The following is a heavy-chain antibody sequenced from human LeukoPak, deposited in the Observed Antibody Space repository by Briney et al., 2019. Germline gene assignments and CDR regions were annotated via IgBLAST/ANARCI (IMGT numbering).Heavy chain of an antibody. CDR3: ARVLRYCSGGNCYSGGLGYMDV. D-gene: IGHD2-15*01. CDR1: GFAFSNYW. J-gene: IGHJ6*03. Sequence: GGSLRLSCAASGFAFSNYWMSWVRQAPGKGLEWVANIKEDGSEKYYADSVKGRFTISRDNAKNSLFLQMNSLRAEDTAVYYCARVLRYCSGGNCYSGGLGYMDVWGKGTTVTISS. CDR2: IKEDGSEK. V-gene: IGHV3-7*03.